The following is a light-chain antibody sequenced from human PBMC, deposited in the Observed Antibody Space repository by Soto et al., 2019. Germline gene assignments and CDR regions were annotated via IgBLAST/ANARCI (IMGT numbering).Light chain of an antibody. V-gene: IGKV3-20*01. CDR3: QQYRSSPLT. CDR2: GTS. Sequence: EIGLTQSPGTLSLSPGEGATLSCRASQSVGNSYVAWYQQKPGQAPRLLISGTSSRATGIPDRFSGSGSGTDFTLTISRLEPEDFAVYYCQQYRSSPLTFGAGTKIEI. CDR1: QSVGNSY. J-gene: IGKJ4*01.